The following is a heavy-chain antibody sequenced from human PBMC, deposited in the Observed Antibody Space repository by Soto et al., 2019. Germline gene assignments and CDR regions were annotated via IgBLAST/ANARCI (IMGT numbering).Heavy chain of an antibody. CDR3: AKDKLGSSSAGWFDP. CDR2: ITGSGHAT. D-gene: IGHD6-19*01. CDR1: GFTFTNYA. Sequence: PGGSLRLSCAASGFTFTNYAMSWVRQAPGKGLEWISSITGSGHATFYADSVKGRFTISRDNSKNTLYVHMNSLRAEDTALYFCAKDKLGSSSAGWFDPWGQGTLVTVSS. J-gene: IGHJ5*02. V-gene: IGHV3-23*01.